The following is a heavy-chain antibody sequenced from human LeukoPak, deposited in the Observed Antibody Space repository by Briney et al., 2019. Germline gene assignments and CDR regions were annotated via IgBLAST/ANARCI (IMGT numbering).Heavy chain of an antibody. V-gene: IGHV3-33*06. CDR3: AKDMGDTALQNFFDP. CDR2: IWHDGSDK. D-gene: IGHD2-21*01. Sequence: GRSLTLSCAASGFTFSSYAMHWVRQAPGKGLKWVAVIWHDGSDKYYIDSVKGRFTISRDNSKNTLYLQMNSLRAEDTAVYYCAKDMGDTALQNFFDPWGQGTLVTVSS. CDR1: GFTFSSYA. J-gene: IGHJ5*02.